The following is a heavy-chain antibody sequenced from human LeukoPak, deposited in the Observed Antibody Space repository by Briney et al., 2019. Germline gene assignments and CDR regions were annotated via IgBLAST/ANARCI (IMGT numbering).Heavy chain of an antibody. J-gene: IGHJ4*02. D-gene: IGHD2-2*01. CDR2: IYYSGST. CDR3: ATLSRKIGPQKDIVFIPVAGKNDC. Sequence: SETLSLTCTVSGGSISSSSYYWGWIRQPPGKGLEWIGSIYYSGSTYYNPSLKSRVTISVDTSKNQFSLKLSSVTAADTAVYYCATLSRKIGPQKDIVFIPVAGKNDCWGQGIQVTVSS. V-gene: IGHV4-39*07. CDR1: GGSISSSSYY.